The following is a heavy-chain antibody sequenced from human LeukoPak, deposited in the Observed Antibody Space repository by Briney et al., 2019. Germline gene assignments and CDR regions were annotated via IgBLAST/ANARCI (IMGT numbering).Heavy chain of an antibody. D-gene: IGHD3-22*01. CDR2: IYYSGST. J-gene: IGHJ5*02. CDR1: GGSISSYY. V-gene: IGHV4-59*01. CDR3: ARVGYYYESSGYYRRDNWFDP. Sequence: SETLSLTCTVSGGSISSYYWNWIRQPPGKGLEWIGYIYYSGSTNYNPSLKSRVTISVDTSKNQFSLKLSSVTAADTAVYYCARVGYYYESSGYYRRDNWFDPWGQGILVTVSS.